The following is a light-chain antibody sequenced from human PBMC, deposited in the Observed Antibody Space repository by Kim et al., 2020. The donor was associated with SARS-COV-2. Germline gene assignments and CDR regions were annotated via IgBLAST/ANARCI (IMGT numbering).Light chain of an antibody. Sequence: QSALTQPASVSGSPGQSITISCTGTSNDIGTYNYVSWFQQHPGKAPQLMIYTVTERPSGVSSRFSGSKSGNTASLTISGLQAEDEADYYCFSFTTAATWVFGGGTKLTVL. CDR2: TVT. CDR3: FSFTTAATWV. J-gene: IGLJ3*02. V-gene: IGLV2-14*03. CDR1: SNDIGTYNY.